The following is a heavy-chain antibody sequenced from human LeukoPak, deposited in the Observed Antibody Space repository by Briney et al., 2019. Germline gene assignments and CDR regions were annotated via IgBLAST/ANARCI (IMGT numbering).Heavy chain of an antibody. CDR2: IFHSGST. J-gene: IGHJ6*02. V-gene: IGHV4-39*07. CDR1: GGSIITSDYW. D-gene: IGHD3-10*01. Sequence: PSETPSLTCSASGGSIITSDYWWVWTRQPPGKGLEWIGSIFHSGSTYYNPSLKSRVAMSVDTSTNQFSLNLNSATAADTAVYYCARTSRHFYGSGTNLTPWPAGMDVWGQGTTVTVSS. CDR3: ARTSRHFYGSGTNLTPWPAGMDV.